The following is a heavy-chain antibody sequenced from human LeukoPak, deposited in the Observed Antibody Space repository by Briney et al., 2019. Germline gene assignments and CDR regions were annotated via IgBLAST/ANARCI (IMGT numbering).Heavy chain of an antibody. CDR3: AREGYDSSGYYHPLDY. D-gene: IGHD3-22*01. CDR2: ISAYNGNT. CDR1: GYTFTSYG. J-gene: IGHJ4*02. V-gene: IGHV1-18*01. Sequence: ASVKVSCKASGYTFTSYGISWVRQAPGQGLEWMGWISAYNGNTNYAQKLQGRDTMTTDTSTSTAYMELRSLRSDDTAVYYCAREGYDSSGYYHPLDYWGQGTLVTVSS.